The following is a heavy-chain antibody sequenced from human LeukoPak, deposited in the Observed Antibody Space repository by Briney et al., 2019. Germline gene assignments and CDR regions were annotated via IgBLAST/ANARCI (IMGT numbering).Heavy chain of an antibody. J-gene: IGHJ4*02. CDR1: GFTFSSYS. V-gene: IGHV3-21*01. CDR2: ISGSSTYI. Sequence: GGSLRLSCAASGFTFSSYSMNWVRQAPGKGLEWVSSISGSSTYIYYADSVKGRFTISRDNAKNSLYLQMNSLRGEDTAVYYCARDLRSSGWYYFDCWGQGTLVTVSS. CDR3: ARDLRSSGWYYFDC. D-gene: IGHD6-19*01.